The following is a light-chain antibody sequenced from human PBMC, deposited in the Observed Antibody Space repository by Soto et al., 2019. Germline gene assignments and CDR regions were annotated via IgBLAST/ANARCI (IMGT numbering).Light chain of an antibody. Sequence: DIQMTQSPSTLSASVGDRVTITCRASQSISSWLAWYQQKPGKAPRLLIYKASNLESGVPSSFRGSGPGTEFTLTISSLQPDDSATYYCQQYNDNWTFGQGTKLEIK. V-gene: IGKV1-5*03. CDR3: QQYNDNWT. J-gene: IGKJ1*01. CDR1: QSISSW. CDR2: KAS.